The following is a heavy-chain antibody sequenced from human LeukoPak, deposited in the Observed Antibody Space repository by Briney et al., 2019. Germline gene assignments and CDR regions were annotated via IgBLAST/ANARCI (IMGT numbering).Heavy chain of an antibody. D-gene: IGHD2-8*01. Sequence: SETLSLTCAVYGGSFSGYYWSWIRQPPGKGLEWIGEINHSGSTNYNPSLKSRVTISVDTSKNQLSLKLSSVTAADTAVYYCARGRRVYGPFDPWGQGTLVTVSS. CDR1: GGSFSGYY. CDR2: INHSGST. V-gene: IGHV4-34*01. CDR3: ARGRRVYGPFDP. J-gene: IGHJ5*02.